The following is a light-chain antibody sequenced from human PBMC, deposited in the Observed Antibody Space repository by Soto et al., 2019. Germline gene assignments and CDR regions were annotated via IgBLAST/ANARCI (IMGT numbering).Light chain of an antibody. CDR3: QQSYSTPLT. Sequence: MSQSPSTLSVSVGDRVTITCRASQSISSWLAWYQQKPGKAPKLLIYKASTLESGVPSRFSGSGSGTEFTLTISSLQPDDFATYYCQQSYSTPLTFGPGTKVD. CDR1: QSISSW. J-gene: IGKJ3*01. CDR2: KAS. V-gene: IGKV1-5*03.